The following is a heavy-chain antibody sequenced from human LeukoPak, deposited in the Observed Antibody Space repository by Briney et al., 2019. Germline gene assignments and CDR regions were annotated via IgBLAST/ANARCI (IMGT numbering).Heavy chain of an antibody. D-gene: IGHD3-22*01. CDR1: GFTFSTYF. CDR2: ITGSGGST. CDR3: VRDQRGGSSGYYDS. V-gene: IGHV3-64D*06. Sequence: GGSLRLSCSASGFTFSTYFMHWVREAPGKGLECVSAITGSGGSTYYADSVKGRFTLSRDNSKNTLYLQMSSLRAEDTAVYYCVRDQRGGSSGYYDSWGQGTLVTVSS. J-gene: IGHJ4*02.